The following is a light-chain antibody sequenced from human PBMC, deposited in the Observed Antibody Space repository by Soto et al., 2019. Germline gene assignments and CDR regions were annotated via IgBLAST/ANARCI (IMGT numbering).Light chain of an antibody. Sequence: DIQMTQSPSSLSASVGDRVTITCRASQGIGNYVAWVQKKPGTAPRSLIYSTSTLQSGVPSRFSGSGSGTEFALTISSLQPEDFATYYCQQVNSYPLTFGGGTKVDIK. V-gene: IGKV1-16*01. CDR3: QQVNSYPLT. CDR1: QGIGNY. J-gene: IGKJ4*01. CDR2: STS.